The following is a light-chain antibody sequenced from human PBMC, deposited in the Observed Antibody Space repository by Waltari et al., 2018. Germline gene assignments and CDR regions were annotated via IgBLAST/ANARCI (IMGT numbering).Light chain of an antibody. CDR3: QSYDTTLSVV. V-gene: IGLV1-40*01. J-gene: IGLJ2*01. Sequence: QSVLTQPPSVSGAPGQRVSIPCPGTPSNIVSGYDLPWYQQGPGKAPKLIIYGTNTRPLGVPDRFFGSQYGTSASLAIIGLQAEDEGDYYCQSYDTTLSVVFGGGTKLTVL. CDR1: PSNIVSGYD. CDR2: GTN.